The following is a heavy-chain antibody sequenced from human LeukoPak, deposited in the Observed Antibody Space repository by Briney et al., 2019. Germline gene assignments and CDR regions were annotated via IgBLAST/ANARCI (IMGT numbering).Heavy chain of an antibody. Sequence: SETLSLTCTVSGGSFSSSSYSWSWIRQPPGKGLEWIGYIYHSGSTYYNPSLKSRVTISVDRSKNQFSLKLSSATAADTAVYYCARAVLRYFDWLRREPDAFDIWGQGTMVTVSS. CDR3: ARAVLRYFDWLRREPDAFDI. CDR1: GGSFSSSSYS. CDR2: IYHSGST. V-gene: IGHV4-30-2*01. D-gene: IGHD3-9*01. J-gene: IGHJ3*02.